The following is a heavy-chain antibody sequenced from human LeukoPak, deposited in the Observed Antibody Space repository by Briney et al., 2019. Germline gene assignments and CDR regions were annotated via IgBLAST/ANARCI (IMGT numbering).Heavy chain of an antibody. CDR3: ARDSHRDGTDY. J-gene: IGHJ4*02. Sequence: GGSLRLSCAASGFTFSSYGMHWVRQAPGKGLEWVSSISSSSSYIYYADSVKGRFTISRDNAKNSLYLQMNSLRAEDTAVYYCARDSHRDGTDYWGQGTLVTVSS. D-gene: IGHD1-26*01. V-gene: IGHV3-21*01. CDR1: GFTFSSYG. CDR2: ISSSSSYI.